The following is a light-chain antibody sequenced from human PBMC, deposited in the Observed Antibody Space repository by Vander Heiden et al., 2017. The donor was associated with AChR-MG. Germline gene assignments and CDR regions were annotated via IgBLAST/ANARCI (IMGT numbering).Light chain of an antibody. CDR3: MQALQTPRT. V-gene: IGKV2-28*01. CDR2: LGS. Sequence: IVMTQSPLSLPVTPGEPASISCRSSQCLLHSNGYNYLDWYLQKPGQSPQLLIYLGSNRASGVPDRFSGSGSGTDFTLKISRVEAEDVGVYYCMQALQTPRTFGGGTKVEIK. CDR1: QCLLHSNGYNY. J-gene: IGKJ4*01.